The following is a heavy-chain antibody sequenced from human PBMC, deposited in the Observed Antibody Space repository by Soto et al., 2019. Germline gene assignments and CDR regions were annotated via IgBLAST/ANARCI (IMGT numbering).Heavy chain of an antibody. Sequence: QVQLVQSGAEVKKPGASVTVSCKASGYTFTSYGISWVRQAPGQGLEWMGWISAYNGNTNYAQKLQGRVTMTTDTSTSTAYMELRRLRSDDTAVYYCARDPGISARPGYYYYGMDVWGQGTTVTVSS. CDR1: GYTFTSYG. CDR2: ISAYNGNT. CDR3: ARDPGISARPGYYYYGMDV. D-gene: IGHD6-25*01. V-gene: IGHV1-18*04. J-gene: IGHJ6*02.